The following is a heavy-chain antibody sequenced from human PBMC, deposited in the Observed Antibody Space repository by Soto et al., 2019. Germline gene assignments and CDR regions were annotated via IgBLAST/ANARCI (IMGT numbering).Heavy chain of an antibody. J-gene: IGHJ6*02. CDR3: GAQGLISGGLERWPRPSYAMYV. V-gene: IGHV3-23*01. Sequence: PXGALILSCAASGFTCSNYSLTWVCKAPGTGLEWVSAISGSGGSTYYADSVKGRFTISRDNSKNTLYLQRNRLIAKDTAVYSCGAQGLISGGLERWPRPSYAMYVWAQGPRVTGSS. CDR1: GFTCSNYS. D-gene: IGHD6-6*01. CDR2: ISGSGGST.